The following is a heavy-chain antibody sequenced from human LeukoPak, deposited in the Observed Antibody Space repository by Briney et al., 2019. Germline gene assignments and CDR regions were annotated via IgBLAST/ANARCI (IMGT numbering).Heavy chain of an antibody. CDR1: GFTFSSYE. J-gene: IGHJ6*04. Sequence: GGSLRLSCAASGFTFSSYEMNWVRQAPGKGLEWVSYISSSGSTIYYADSVKGRFTISRDNAKNSLYLQMNSMRAEDTAVYYCAELGITMFGGVWGKGTTVTISS. V-gene: IGHV3-48*03. CDR2: ISSSGSTI. CDR3: AELGITMFGGV. D-gene: IGHD3-10*02.